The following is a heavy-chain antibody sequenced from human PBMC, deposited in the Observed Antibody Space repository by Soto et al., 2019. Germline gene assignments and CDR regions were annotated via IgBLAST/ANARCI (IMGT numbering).Heavy chain of an antibody. V-gene: IGHV3-30*18. Sequence: GWSLRQSVADSEFTFSGDGMHWVRQAPGKGLEWVAIISYDGSNTYYADSVKGRFTISRDNSKNTLYLQMNSLRAEDTSVYYCAKEGGLSGSYYISSSYYFDYWGQGTLVTVSS. D-gene: IGHD1-26*01. CDR1: EFTFSGDG. CDR3: AKEGGLSGSYYISSSYYFDY. J-gene: IGHJ4*02. CDR2: ISYDGSNT.